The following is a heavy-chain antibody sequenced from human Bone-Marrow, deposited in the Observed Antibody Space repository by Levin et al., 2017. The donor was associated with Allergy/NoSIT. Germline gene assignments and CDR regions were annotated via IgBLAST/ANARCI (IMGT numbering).Heavy chain of an antibody. CDR2: ISYDGSNK. Sequence: GESLKISCASSGFPFSSYGMHWVRQAPGKGLEWVAVISYDGSNKYYADSVKGRFTISRDNSKNTLYLQMNSLRAEDTAVYYCAKLGLGDFDYWGQGTLVTVSS. V-gene: IGHV3-30*18. D-gene: IGHD3-16*01. J-gene: IGHJ4*02. CDR3: AKLGLGDFDY. CDR1: GFPFSSYG.